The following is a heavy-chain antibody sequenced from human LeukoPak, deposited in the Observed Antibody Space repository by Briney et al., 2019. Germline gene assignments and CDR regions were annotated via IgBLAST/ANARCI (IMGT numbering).Heavy chain of an antibody. V-gene: IGHV4-61*08. CDR3: ARDLPSSGWYRPYYYYGMDV. Sequence: PSEALSLTCAVSGGSISSGGYSWSWIRQPPGKGLEWIGYIYYSGSTNYNPSLKSRVTISVDTSKNQFSLKLSSVTAADTAVYYCARDLPSSGWYRPYYYYGMDVWGQGTTVTVPS. J-gene: IGHJ6*02. CDR1: GGSISSGGYS. D-gene: IGHD6-19*01. CDR2: IYYSGST.